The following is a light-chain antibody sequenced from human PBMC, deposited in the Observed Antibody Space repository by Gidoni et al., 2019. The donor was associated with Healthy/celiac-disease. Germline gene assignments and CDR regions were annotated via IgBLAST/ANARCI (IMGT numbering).Light chain of an antibody. Sequence: SVLTQPPPVSGAPGRRCTISCTGSTTNIGAGYEVHGFQQLPGTAPKLLIYVNSNRPSGVPDRFSGSKSGTSASLAITGLRAEDEADYYCQSYDSSLSGPVVFGGGTKLTVL. CDR1: TTNIGAGYE. J-gene: IGLJ2*01. CDR3: QSYDSSLSGPVV. V-gene: IGLV1-40*01. CDR2: VNS.